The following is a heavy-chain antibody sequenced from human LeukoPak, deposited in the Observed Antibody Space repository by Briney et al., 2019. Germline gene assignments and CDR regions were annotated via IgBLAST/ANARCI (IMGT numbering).Heavy chain of an antibody. Sequence: GGSLRLSCAASGFTFSSYAMSWVRQAPGKGLEWVSYISSSGSTIYYADSVKGRFTISRDNAKNSLYLQLNSLRAEDTAVYYCARGGGTLETSVDPFDYWGQGTLVTVSS. J-gene: IGHJ4*02. D-gene: IGHD4-17*01. CDR1: GFTFSSYA. CDR3: ARGGGTLETSVDPFDY. V-gene: IGHV3-48*04. CDR2: ISSSGSTI.